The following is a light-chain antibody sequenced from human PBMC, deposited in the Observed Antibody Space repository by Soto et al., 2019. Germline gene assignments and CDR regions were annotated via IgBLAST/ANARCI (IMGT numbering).Light chain of an antibody. CDR2: DDS. CDR1: DIGSKT. V-gene: IGLV3-21*02. Sequence: SYELTQPPSVSVAPGQTARITSGGNDIGSKTVHWYQQKRGQAPVMVVYDDSARPSGIPERFSGSNSGNTATLTISRVEAGDEADFYCQVWDSTSDLLYVFGTGTKVTVL. CDR3: QVWDSTSDLLYV. J-gene: IGLJ1*01.